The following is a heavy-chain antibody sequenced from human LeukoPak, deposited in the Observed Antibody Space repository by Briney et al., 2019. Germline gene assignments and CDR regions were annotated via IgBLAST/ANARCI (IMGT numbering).Heavy chain of an antibody. CDR2: ISSGSSPI. Sequence: GSLRLTCAASGFTITSWSMNWVRQASGKGLEWLSYISSGSSPIYYADSVKGRFTISRDDAKNLVYLQMNSLRAEDTAVYYCTYLRTPYYNDKWLDPWGQGALVTVSS. J-gene: IGHJ5*02. CDR3: TYLRTPYYNDKWLDP. V-gene: IGHV3-48*04. D-gene: IGHD3/OR15-3a*01. CDR1: GFTITSWS.